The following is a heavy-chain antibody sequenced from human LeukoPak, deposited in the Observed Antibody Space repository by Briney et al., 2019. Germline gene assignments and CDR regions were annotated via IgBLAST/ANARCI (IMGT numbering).Heavy chain of an antibody. V-gene: IGHV4-34*01. Sequence: SETLSLTCAVYGGSFSGYYWSWIRQPPGKGLEWIGEINHSGSTNYNPSLKSRVTISVDTSKNQISLKLSSVTAADTAVYYCARDHGGSGSYFDYWGQGTLVTVSS. CDR1: GGSFSGYY. J-gene: IGHJ4*02. D-gene: IGHD3-10*01. CDR3: ARDHGGSGSYFDY. CDR2: INHSGST.